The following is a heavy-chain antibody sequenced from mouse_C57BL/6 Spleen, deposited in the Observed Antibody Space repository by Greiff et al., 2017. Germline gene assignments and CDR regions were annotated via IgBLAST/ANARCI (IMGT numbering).Heavy chain of an antibody. Sequence: VQLKESGTVLARPGASVKMSCKTSGYTFTSYWMHWVKQRPGQGLEWIGAIYPGNSDTSYNQKFKGKAKLTAVPSASTAYMELSSLTNEDSAVYYCTRYYYGSSSCFDYWGQGTTLTVSS. D-gene: IGHD1-1*01. V-gene: IGHV1-5*01. CDR1: GYTFTSYW. CDR2: IYPGNSDT. J-gene: IGHJ2*01. CDR3: TRYYYGSSSCFDY.